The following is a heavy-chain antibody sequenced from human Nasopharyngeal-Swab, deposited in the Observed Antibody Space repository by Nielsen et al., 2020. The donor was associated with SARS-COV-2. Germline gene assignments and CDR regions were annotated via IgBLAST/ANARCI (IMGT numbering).Heavy chain of an antibody. CDR3: SRVSGSSRLYYYYGMDV. Sequence: SQTLSLTCGVYGGSYSAYYWSWIRQPPGKGLEWIGNINRSGSTNYKPSPKSRVTTSVETSKNQFSLKLSSVTAADTAVYYCSRVSGSSRLYYYYGMDVWGQGTTVTISS. J-gene: IGHJ6*02. V-gene: IGHV4-34*01. D-gene: IGHD6-13*01. CDR1: GGSYSAYY. CDR2: INRSGST.